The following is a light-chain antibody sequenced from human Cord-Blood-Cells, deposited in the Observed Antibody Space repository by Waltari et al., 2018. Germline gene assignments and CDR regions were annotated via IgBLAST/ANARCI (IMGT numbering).Light chain of an antibody. Sequence: EIVLTQSPGTLSLSPGERATPACRARQSVSSSYLAWYQQKPGQAPRLLIYGASSRATGIPDRFSGSGSGTDFTLTISRLEPEDFAVYYCQQYGSSPLTFGGGTKVEIK. CDR2: GAS. J-gene: IGKJ4*01. CDR3: QQYGSSPLT. CDR1: QSVSSSY. V-gene: IGKV3-20*01.